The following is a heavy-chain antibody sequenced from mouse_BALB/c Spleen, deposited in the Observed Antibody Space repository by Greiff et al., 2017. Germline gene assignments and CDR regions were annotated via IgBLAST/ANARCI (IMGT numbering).Heavy chain of an antibody. V-gene: IGHV2-5-1*01. D-gene: IGHD2-3*01. J-gene: IGHJ4*01. CDR3: AKDGYYDYYAMDY. CDR1: GFSLTSYG. CDR2: IWRGGST. Sequence: VQLQQSGPSLVQPSQSLSITCTVSGFSLTSYGVHWVRQSPGKGLEWLGVIWRGGSTDYNAAFMSRLSITKDNSKSQVLFKMNSLQADDTAIYYCAKDGYYDYYAMDYWGQGTSVTVSS.